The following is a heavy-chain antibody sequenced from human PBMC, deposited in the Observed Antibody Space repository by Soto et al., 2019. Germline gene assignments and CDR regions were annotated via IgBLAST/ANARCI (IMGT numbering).Heavy chain of an antibody. D-gene: IGHD3-22*01. Sequence: GASVKVSCKASGYTFTSYGISWVRQAPGQGLEWMGWISAYNGNTNYAQKLQGRVTMTTDTSTSTAYMELSRLRSDDTAVYYCARETGYYDRTSYYYYYGMDVWGQGTTVTVSS. V-gene: IGHV1-18*01. CDR1: GYTFTSYG. CDR3: ARETGYYDRTSYYYYYGMDV. CDR2: ISAYNGNT. J-gene: IGHJ6*02.